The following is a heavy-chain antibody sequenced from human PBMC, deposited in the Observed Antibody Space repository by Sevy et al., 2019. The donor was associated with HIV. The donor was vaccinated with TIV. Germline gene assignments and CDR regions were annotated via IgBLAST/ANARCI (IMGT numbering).Heavy chain of an antibody. CDR2: IKQDGSEK. CDR3: ATKGVSRPNDAFDT. Sequence: GGSLRLSCEASGFSFSRYWMSWVRQTPEKGLEWVANIKQDGSEKTYVDSVKGRFSISRENAKNSLYLEMNSLRAEDTAVYYCATKGVSRPNDAFDTWGQGTMVTVSS. J-gene: IGHJ3*02. CDR1: GFSFSRYW. V-gene: IGHV3-7*01. D-gene: IGHD2-8*01.